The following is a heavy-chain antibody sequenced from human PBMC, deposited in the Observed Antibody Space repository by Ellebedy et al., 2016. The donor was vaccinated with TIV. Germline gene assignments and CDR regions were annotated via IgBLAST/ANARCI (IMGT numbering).Heavy chain of an antibody. Sequence: KFQGRVTITRDTSASTAYMELSSLRSEDTAVYYCARDSHRIAVAGIPYWGQGTLVTVSS. J-gene: IGHJ4*02. V-gene: IGHV1-3*01. D-gene: IGHD6-19*01. CDR3: ARDSHRIAVAGIPY.